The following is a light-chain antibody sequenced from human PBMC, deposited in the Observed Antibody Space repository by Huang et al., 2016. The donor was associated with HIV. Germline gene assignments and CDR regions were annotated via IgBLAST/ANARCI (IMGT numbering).Light chain of an antibody. Sequence: VMTQSPATLSVSPGERATLSCRASQSVSINLAWYQQKPGQTPRLLIYGASTRVTGIPARFSASGSGTEFTLTISSLQSEDFAVYYCQHYNNWPRTFGQGTRVEIK. CDR3: QHYNNWPRT. V-gene: IGKV3-15*01. J-gene: IGKJ1*01. CDR2: GAS. CDR1: QSVSIN.